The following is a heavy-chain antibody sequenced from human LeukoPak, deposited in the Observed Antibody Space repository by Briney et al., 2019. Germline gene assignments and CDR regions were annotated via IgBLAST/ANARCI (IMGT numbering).Heavy chain of an antibody. D-gene: IGHD5-12*01. J-gene: IGHJ4*02. CDR3: ARDRNSNLRLGF. Sequence: SETLSLTCAVSGGSINSSNWWSWVRQPPGKGLEWIGQIFHSGSANYNPSLKSRVTMSVDKSNDQFSLRLSSVTAADTAVYYCARDRNSNLRLGFWGQGALVTVSS. V-gene: IGHV4-4*02. CDR2: IFHSGSA. CDR1: GGSINSSNW.